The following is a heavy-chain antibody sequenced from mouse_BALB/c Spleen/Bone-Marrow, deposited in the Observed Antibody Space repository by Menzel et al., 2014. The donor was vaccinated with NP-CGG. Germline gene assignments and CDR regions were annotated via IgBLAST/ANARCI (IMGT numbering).Heavy chain of an antibody. D-gene: IGHD2-1*01. V-gene: IGHV1S81*02. CDR3: SRGGNFDVMDY. Sequence: LVESGAELAKPGASVKLSCKASGYTFTSYYMYWVKQRPGQGLEWIGGINPSNGVNNFNEKFKSKASLTVDKSSCTAYMQLSSLTSEDSAVYYCSRGGNFDVMDYWGQGTSVTVSS. J-gene: IGHJ4*01. CDR2: INPSNGVN. CDR1: GYTFTSYY.